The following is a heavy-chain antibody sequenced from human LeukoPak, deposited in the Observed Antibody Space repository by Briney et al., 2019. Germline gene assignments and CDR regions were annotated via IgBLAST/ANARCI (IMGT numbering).Heavy chain of an antibody. CDR1: GGSMNNYY. CDR3: ARGRFLDAFDI. V-gene: IGHV4-59*01. D-gene: IGHD3-3*01. CDR2: IYYSGST. J-gene: IGHJ3*02. Sequence: PSETLSLTRTVSGGSMNNYYWTWIRQPPGKGLEWIGYIYYSGSTNYNPSLKSRVTISIDTSKNQFSLKLSSVTAADTAVYYCARGRFLDAFDIWGQGTMVTVSS.